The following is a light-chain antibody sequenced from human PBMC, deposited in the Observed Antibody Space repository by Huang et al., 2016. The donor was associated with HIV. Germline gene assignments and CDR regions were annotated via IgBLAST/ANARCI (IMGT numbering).Light chain of an antibody. CDR1: RSISTW. J-gene: IGKJ1*01. CDR2: KAS. CDR3: QQYSSYSWT. V-gene: IGKV1-5*03. Sequence: DIQMTQSPSTLSASVGDRVTITCRASRSISTWLAWYQQKPGKAPKLLIYKASSLESGVPSRFSGSRSGTEFTLTISSLQPDDIATYYCQQYSSYSWTFGQGTKVEIK.